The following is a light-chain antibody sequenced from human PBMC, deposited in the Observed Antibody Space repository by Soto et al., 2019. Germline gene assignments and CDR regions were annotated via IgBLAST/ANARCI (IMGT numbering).Light chain of an antibody. CDR3: ETWDINTHVV. J-gene: IGLJ2*01. Sequence: QLVLTQSSSASASLGSSVKLTCTLSSGHTTYIIAWHQQQPGKAPRYLMKLETSGSYNNGSGVPDRFSGSSSGADRYLTISNLQFEDEADYYCETWDINTHVVFGGGTKLTVL. CDR2: LETSGSY. CDR1: SGHTTYI. V-gene: IGLV4-60*02.